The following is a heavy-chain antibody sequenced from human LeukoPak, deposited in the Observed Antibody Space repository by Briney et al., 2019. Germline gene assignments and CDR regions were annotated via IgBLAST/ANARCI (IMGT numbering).Heavy chain of an antibody. Sequence: SETLSLTCTVSGGSISGSYWSWIRQPPGKGLEWIAYVYNSGSTNYNPSLKSRVTISIDTSKNQFSLKLSSLTAADTAIYYCARGIESYGDYGYWGQGILVTVSS. CDR2: VYNSGST. CDR1: GGSISGSY. CDR3: ARGIESYGDYGY. J-gene: IGHJ4*02. D-gene: IGHD4-17*01. V-gene: IGHV4-59*01.